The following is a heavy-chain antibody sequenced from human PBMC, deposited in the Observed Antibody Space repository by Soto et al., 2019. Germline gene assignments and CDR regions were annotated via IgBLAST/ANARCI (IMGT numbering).Heavy chain of an antibody. V-gene: IGHV1-8*01. D-gene: IGHD5-18*01. CDR3: ARKTSGYSNGYYYYYMDV. CDR2: MNPNSGNT. J-gene: IGHJ6*03. CDR1: GYTFTSYD. Sequence: GASVKVSCKASGYTFTSYDINWVRQATGQGLEWMGWMNPNSGNTGYVQKFQGRVTMTRNTSISIAYMELSSLRSEDTAVYYCARKTSGYSNGYYYYYMDVWGKGTTVTVSS.